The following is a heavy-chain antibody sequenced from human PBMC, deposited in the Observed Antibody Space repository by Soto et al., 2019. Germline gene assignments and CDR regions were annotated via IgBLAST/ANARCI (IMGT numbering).Heavy chain of an antibody. V-gene: IGHV3-74*01. CDR3: AVPYLYSSSTFDI. D-gene: IGHD6-6*01. J-gene: IGHJ3*02. CDR2: INRDGSST. CDR1: GFTFRSYW. Sequence: GSLRLSCAASGFTFRSYWMHWVRQAPGKGLVWVSRINRDGSSTSYADSVKGRVTISRDNAKNTLCLQMNSLRAEDTAVYYCAVPYLYSSSTFDIWGQGTMVTVSS.